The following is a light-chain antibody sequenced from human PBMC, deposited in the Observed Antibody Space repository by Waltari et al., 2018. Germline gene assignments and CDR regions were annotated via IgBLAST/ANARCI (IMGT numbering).Light chain of an antibody. J-gene: IGLJ1*01. CDR3: AVWDDNLSGVV. Sequence: QSVLAQPPSVSGPPGQRVTIFCSGGSSNIGVNVVNWYQHFPGTSPSLLIFTNDRRPSGVPDRFSGSRSGTSASLAIGGLQSEDEGHYYCAVWDDNLSGVVFGAGTQVTVL. CDR1: SSNIGVNV. CDR2: TND. V-gene: IGLV1-44*01.